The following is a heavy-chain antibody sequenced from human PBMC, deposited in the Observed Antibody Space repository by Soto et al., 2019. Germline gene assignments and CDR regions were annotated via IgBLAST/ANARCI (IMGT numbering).Heavy chain of an antibody. Sequence: SETLSLTCAVYGGSFSGYYWSWIRQPPGKGLEWIGEINHSGSTNYNPSLKSRVTISVDTSKNQFSLKLSSVTAADTAVYYCARFAVDVDAFDIWGQGTMVTVSS. J-gene: IGHJ3*02. CDR3: ARFAVDVDAFDI. CDR1: GGSFSGYY. CDR2: INHSGST. V-gene: IGHV4-34*01.